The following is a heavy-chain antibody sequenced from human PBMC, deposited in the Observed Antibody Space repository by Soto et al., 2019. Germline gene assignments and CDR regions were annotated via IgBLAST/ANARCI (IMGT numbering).Heavy chain of an antibody. CDR1: GGTFSSYA. V-gene: IGHV1-69*05. CDR2: IIPIFGTA. J-gene: IGHJ6*02. Sequence: ASVKVSCKASGGTFSSYAISWVRQAPGQGLEWMGGIIPIFGTANYAQKFQGRVTITTDESTSTDYMEMSSLRSEDTAVYYCASLDTAMGTYYYYGMDVWGQGTTVTVSS. CDR3: ASLDTAMGTYYYYGMDV. D-gene: IGHD5-18*01.